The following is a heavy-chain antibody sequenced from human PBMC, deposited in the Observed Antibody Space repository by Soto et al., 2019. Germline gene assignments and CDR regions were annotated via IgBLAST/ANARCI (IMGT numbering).Heavy chain of an antibody. J-gene: IGHJ6*03. CDR2: ISGSGGST. V-gene: IGHV3-23*01. CDR1: GFTFSSYA. Sequence: PGGSLRLSCAASGFTFSSYAMSWVRQAPGKGLEWVSAISGSGGSTYYADSVKGRFTISRDNSKNTLYLQMNSLRAEDTAVYYCAKFTYYDFWSGPNANPRKPYYMDVWGKGTTVTVSS. D-gene: IGHD3-3*01. CDR3: AKFTYYDFWSGPNANPRKPYYMDV.